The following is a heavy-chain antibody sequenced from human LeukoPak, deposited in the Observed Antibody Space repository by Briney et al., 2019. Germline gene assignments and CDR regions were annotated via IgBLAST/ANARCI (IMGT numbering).Heavy chain of an antibody. J-gene: IGHJ3*02. V-gene: IGHV3-15*01. Sequence: GGSLRLSCAASGFTFSNAWMSWVRQAPGKGLEWVGRIKSKTDGGTTDYAAPVKGRFTISRDDSKNTLYLQMNSLKTEDTAVYYCTTDLGVVVVVAATPKDAFDIWGQGTMVTVSS. D-gene: IGHD2-15*01. CDR2: IKSKTDGGTT. CDR1: GFTFSNAW. CDR3: TTDLGVVVVVAATPKDAFDI.